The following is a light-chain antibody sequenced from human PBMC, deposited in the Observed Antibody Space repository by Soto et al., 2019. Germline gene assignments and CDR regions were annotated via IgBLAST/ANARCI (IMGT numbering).Light chain of an antibody. V-gene: IGKV1-5*03. CDR1: QSISSG. J-gene: IGKJ2*01. CDR2: KAC. CDR3: QQYHSYPYT. Sequence: DIQMTQSPSTLSASVGDRVTITCRASQSISSGLAWYQQKPGKAPKLLLYKACSLESGVPSSFSGSGSGTEFTLTISSLQPDDFATYYCQQYHSYPYTFGQGTKLEIK.